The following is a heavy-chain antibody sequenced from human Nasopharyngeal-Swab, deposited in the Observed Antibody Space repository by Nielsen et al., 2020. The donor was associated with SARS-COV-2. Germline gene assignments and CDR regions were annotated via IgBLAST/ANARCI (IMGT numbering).Heavy chain of an antibody. J-gene: IGHJ6*02. CDR3: ARGGFSGSYSPYYYYGMDV. Sequence: PGKGLEWIGYIYYSGSTNYNPSLKSRVTISVDTSKNQFSLKLSSVTAADTAVYYCARGGFSGSYSPYYYYGMDVWGQGTTVPSP. CDR2: IYYSGST. D-gene: IGHD3-10*01. V-gene: IGHV4-59*13.